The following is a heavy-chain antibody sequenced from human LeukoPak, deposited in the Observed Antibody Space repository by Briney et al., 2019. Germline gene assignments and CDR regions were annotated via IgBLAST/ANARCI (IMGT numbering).Heavy chain of an antibody. J-gene: IGHJ4*02. CDR3: ARDSCSSTSCSPIHRYY. V-gene: IGHV1-2*02. D-gene: IGHD2-2*01. Sequence: ASVKVSCKASGYTFTGYYMHWVRQAPGQGLEWMGWINPNSGGTNYAQKFQGRVTMTRDTSISTAYMALSRLRSDDTAVYYCARDSCSSTSCSPIHRYYWGQGTLVTVSS. CDR2: INPNSGGT. CDR1: GYTFTGYY.